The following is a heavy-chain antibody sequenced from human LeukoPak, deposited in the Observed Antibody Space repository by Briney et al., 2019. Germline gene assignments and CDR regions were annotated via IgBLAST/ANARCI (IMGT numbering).Heavy chain of an antibody. CDR1: GGSISSYC. J-gene: IGHJ4*02. Sequence: SETLSLTCTVSGGSISSYCWSWIRHPPGKGLEWVGYIYYSGSTNYNPSLKSRVTISVDTSKNQFSLKLRPVTAADTAVYYCARVTGYMIEDYFDYWGQGIWSPSPQ. V-gene: IGHV4-59*01. D-gene: IGHD3-9*01. CDR2: IYYSGST. CDR3: ARVTGYMIEDYFDY.